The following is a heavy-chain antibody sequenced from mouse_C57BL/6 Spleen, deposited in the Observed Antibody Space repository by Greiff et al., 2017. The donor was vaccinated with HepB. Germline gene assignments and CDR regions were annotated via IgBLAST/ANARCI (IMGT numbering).Heavy chain of an antibody. J-gene: IGHJ3*01. Sequence: VQVVESGAELVRPGASVTLSCKASGYTFTDYEMHWVKQTPVHGLEWIGAIDPETGGTAYNQKFKGKAILTADKSSSTAYMELRSLTSEDSAVYYCTRPYYSNYGAYWGQGTLVTVSA. CDR3: TRPYYSNYGAY. D-gene: IGHD2-5*01. CDR2: IDPETGGT. CDR1: GYTFTDYE. V-gene: IGHV1-15*01.